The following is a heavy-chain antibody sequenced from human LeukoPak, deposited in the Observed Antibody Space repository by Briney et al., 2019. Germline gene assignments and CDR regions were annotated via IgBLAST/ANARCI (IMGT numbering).Heavy chain of an antibody. Sequence: ASVKVSCKASGYTFTGYYMHWVRQAPGQGLEWMGWMNPNSGNTGYAQKFQGRVTMTRNTSISTAYMELSSLRSEDTAVYYCARGPIRYSSSYTDYWGQGTLVTVSS. D-gene: IGHD6-13*01. CDR1: GYTFTGYY. CDR3: ARGPIRYSSSYTDY. CDR2: MNPNSGNT. V-gene: IGHV1-8*02. J-gene: IGHJ4*02.